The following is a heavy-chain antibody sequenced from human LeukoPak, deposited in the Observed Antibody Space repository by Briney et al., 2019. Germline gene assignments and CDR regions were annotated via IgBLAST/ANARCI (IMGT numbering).Heavy chain of an antibody. V-gene: IGHV3-49*04. CDR2: IRSKAYGGTT. CDR3: IAAAEVDY. D-gene: IGHD6-13*01. J-gene: IGHJ4*02. Sequence: PGRSLRLSCTASGFTFGDYAMSWVRQAPGKGLEWVGFIRSKAYGGTTEYAASVKGRFTISRDDSKSIAYLQMNSLKTEDTAVYNCIAAAEVDYWGQGTLVTVSS. CDR1: GFTFGDYA.